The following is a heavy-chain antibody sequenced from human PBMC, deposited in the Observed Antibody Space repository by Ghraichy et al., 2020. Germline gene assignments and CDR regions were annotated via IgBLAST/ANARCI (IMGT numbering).Heavy chain of an antibody. J-gene: IGHJ3*02. CDR2: ISSSSSYI. CDR1: GFTFSSFS. CDR3: ARADYGDSCCGAFDI. D-gene: IGHD4-17*01. Sequence: GGSLRLSCAASGFTFSSFSMNWVRQAPGKGLEWVSSISSSSSYIYYADSVKGRFTISRDNAKNSLYLQMNSLRAEDTAVYYCARADYGDSCCGAFDIRGQGTMVTVSS. V-gene: IGHV3-21*01.